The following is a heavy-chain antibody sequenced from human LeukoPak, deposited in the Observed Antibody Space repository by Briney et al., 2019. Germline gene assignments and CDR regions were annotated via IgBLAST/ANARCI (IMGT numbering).Heavy chain of an antibody. J-gene: IGHJ4*02. Sequence: GGSLRLSCAASGFAVSSNYMSWVRQTPGKGLEWVAFIRYDGTNKYYADSVKGRFTISRDNSKNTLYLQMNSLRAEDTAVYYCARGVAETFFDYWGQGTLVTVSS. D-gene: IGHD3-10*01. CDR2: IRYDGTNK. CDR3: ARGVAETFFDY. V-gene: IGHV3-30*02. CDR1: GFAVSSNY.